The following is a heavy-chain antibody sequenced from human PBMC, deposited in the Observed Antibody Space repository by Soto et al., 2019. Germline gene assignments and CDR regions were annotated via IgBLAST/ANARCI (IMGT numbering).Heavy chain of an antibody. J-gene: IGHJ4*02. CDR1: GDTFTDYY. Sequence: QVQLVQSGAEVKKPGASVKVSCKASGDTFTDYYIHWVRQAPGQGLEWMGTVNPSGGHTTYAQHFLGRMTMTRDTSASTLYMELTSLTSEDTAVYYCARGGHVVVVTAALDYWGQGTLVAVSS. V-gene: IGHV1-46*01. D-gene: IGHD2-21*02. CDR3: ARGGHVVVVTAALDY. CDR2: VNPSGGHT.